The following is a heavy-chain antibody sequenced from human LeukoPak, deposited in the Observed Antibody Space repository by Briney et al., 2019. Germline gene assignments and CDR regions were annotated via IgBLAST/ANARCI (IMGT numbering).Heavy chain of an antibody. CDR3: VIGRGPAKGHYYNYYYYMDV. D-gene: IGHD1-26*01. Sequence: PGGSLRLSCAASAFTFSNYAMTWVRQSPGKGLEWVAAVIGSGGTYYADSVKGRFIISRDNSKNTLYLRMSSLRADDTALYYCVIGRGPAKGHYYNYYYYMDVWGRGTTVTVSS. J-gene: IGHJ6*03. CDR2: VIGSGGT. V-gene: IGHV3-23*01. CDR1: AFTFSNYA.